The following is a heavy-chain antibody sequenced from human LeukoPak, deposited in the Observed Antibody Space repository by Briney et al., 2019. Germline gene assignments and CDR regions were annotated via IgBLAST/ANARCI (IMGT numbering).Heavy chain of an antibody. V-gene: IGHV3-30-3*01. J-gene: IGHJ1*01. Sequence: GGSLRLSCAASELTFSSYAMHWVRQAPGKGLEWVAVISYDGSNKYYADSVKGRFTISRDNSKNTLYLQMNSLRAEDTAVYYCASLEYSSSRGWGQGTLVTVSS. D-gene: IGHD6-6*01. CDR1: ELTFSSYA. CDR2: ISYDGSNK. CDR3: ASLEYSSSRG.